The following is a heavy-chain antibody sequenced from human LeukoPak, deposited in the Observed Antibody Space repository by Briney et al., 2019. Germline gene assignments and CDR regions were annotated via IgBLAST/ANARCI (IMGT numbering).Heavy chain of an antibody. J-gene: IGHJ4*02. V-gene: IGHV3-48*04. Sequence: GGSLRLSCAASGFTFSSYGMHWVRQAPGKGLEWVSYISSSGSTIYYADSVKGRFTISRDNAKNSLYLQMNSLRAEDTAVYYCAREGAVAGTYDYWGQGTLVTVSS. CDR2: ISSSGSTI. CDR3: AREGAVAGTYDY. CDR1: GFTFSSYG. D-gene: IGHD6-19*01.